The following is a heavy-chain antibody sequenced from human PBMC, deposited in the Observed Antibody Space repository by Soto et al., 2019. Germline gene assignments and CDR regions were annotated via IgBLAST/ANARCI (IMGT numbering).Heavy chain of an antibody. CDR1: GFTFFTSA. D-gene: IGHD2-21*02. V-gene: IGHV1-58*01. CDR3: AADPYCGGDCYFDY. J-gene: IGHJ4*02. Sequence: SVNGSCTASGFTFFTSAVQWVRQARGQGLEWIGWIVVGSGNTNYAQKFQERVTITRDMSTNTAYMELTGLRSEDTAVYYCAADPYCGGDCYFDYWGQGIMVT. CDR2: IVVGSGNT.